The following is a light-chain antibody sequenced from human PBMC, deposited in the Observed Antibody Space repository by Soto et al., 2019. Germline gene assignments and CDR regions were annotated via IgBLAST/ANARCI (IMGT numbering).Light chain of an antibody. CDR2: DTS. J-gene: IGKJ5*01. V-gene: IGKV3-20*01. CDR1: QSVRDRY. Sequence: EIVLTQSPGTLSLSPGERATLSCRASQSVRDRYLAWYQQKPGQAPSLLIYDTSTRATGVPDRFSGSGSGTDFTLNISRLEPEDFAVYYCQQYATSPITFGQGTRLEIK. CDR3: QQYATSPIT.